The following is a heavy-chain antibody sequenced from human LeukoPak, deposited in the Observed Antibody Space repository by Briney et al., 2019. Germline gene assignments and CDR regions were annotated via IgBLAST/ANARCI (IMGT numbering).Heavy chain of an antibody. D-gene: IGHD3-3*01. V-gene: IGHV1-69*05. Sequence: SVKVSCKASGGSFRSSTFAWVRQAPGRGLEWMGGIIPIFGTANYALEFQGRATITTDESTSTVYMELGSLRSEDTAMYYCARGPLHVALSSGSLKWLDPWGQGSLVTVSS. J-gene: IGHJ5*02. CDR3: ARGPLHVALSSGSLKWLDP. CDR1: GGSFRSST. CDR2: IIPIFGTA.